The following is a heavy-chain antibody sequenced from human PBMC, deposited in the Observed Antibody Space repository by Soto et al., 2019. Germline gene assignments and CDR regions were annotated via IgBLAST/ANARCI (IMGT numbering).Heavy chain of an antibody. Sequence: PSQTLSLTCDISGDRVSSNSAGWNWIRQTPSRGLEWLGRTYYKSKWYYTYAASVKSRITVSPDTSKNQFSLQLTSVTPEDTAVYYCARGSWDDVSGHYYMDVWDKGTTVTVSS. CDR3: ARGSWDDVSGHYYMDV. CDR1: GDRVSSNSAG. J-gene: IGHJ6*03. V-gene: IGHV6-1*01. D-gene: IGHD1-1*01. CDR2: TYYKSKWYY.